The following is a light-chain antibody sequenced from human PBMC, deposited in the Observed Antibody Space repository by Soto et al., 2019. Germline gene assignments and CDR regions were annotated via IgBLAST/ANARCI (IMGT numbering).Light chain of an antibody. V-gene: IGKV3-11*01. CDR3: QQRSNWIT. CDR2: DAS. Sequence: IVLTQSPTTLSLSHGKRTTLSCRASQSVSSYLAWYQQKPGQAPRLLIYDASNRATGIPARFSGSGSGTDFTLTISSLEPEDFAVYYCQQRSNWITLGQGTRLEIK. CDR1: QSVSSY. J-gene: IGKJ5*01.